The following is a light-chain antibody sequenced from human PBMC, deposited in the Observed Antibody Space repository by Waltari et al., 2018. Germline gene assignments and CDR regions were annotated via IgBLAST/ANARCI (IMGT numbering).Light chain of an antibody. CDR1: NLGEQS. Sequence: SYEVSQPPSVSVSPGQTAHITCSGHNLGEQSACWYQQKSGQSPVVVIYQDNKRPSGIPERFSGSNSGNTATLTISGTQDIDEADYFCQAWDTTTKVFGSGTRLTVL. V-gene: IGLV3-1*01. CDR2: QDN. CDR3: QAWDTTTKV. J-gene: IGLJ1*01.